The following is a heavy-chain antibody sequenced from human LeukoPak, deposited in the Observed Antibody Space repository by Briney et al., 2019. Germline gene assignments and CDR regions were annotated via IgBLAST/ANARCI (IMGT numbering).Heavy chain of an antibody. CDR2: IYYSGST. D-gene: IGHD5-18*01. V-gene: IGHV4-59*01. CDR3: ARGYSYGFDY. J-gene: IGHJ4*02. Sequence: PSETLSLTCTVSGGSISSYYWSWLRQPPGKGLEWIGHIYYSGSTNYNPSLKSRVTISVDTSKNQFSLKLSSVIAADTAVYYCARGYSYGFDYWGQGTLVTVSS. CDR1: GGSISSYY.